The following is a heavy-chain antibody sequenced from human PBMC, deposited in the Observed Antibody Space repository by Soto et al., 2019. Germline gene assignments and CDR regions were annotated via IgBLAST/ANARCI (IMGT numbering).Heavy chain of an antibody. D-gene: IGHD5-12*01. J-gene: IGHJ6*02. CDR1: GGSISSGDYY. CDR3: ASVTSGYDPYYYYGMDV. Sequence: QVQLQESGPGLVEPSQTLSLTCTVSGGSISSGDYYWSWIRQPPGKGLEWIGYIYYSGSTYYNPSLKSRVTISVDTSKNQFSLKLSSVTAADTAVYYCASVTSGYDPYYYYGMDVWGQGTTVTVSS. V-gene: IGHV4-30-4*01. CDR2: IYYSGST.